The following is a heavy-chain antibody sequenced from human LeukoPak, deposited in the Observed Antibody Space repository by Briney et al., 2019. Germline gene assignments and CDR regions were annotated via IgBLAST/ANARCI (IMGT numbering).Heavy chain of an antibody. J-gene: IGHJ4*02. D-gene: IGHD3-10*01. CDR1: GYTFTSYG. Sequence: VASVKVSCKASGYTFTSYGIRWVRQAPGQGLEWMGWISAYNGNTNYAQKLQGRVTMTTDTSTSTAYMELRSLRSDDTAVYYCARNNYYGSGSYYSYQDYWGQGTLVTVSS. CDR3: ARNNYYGSGSYYSYQDY. CDR2: ISAYNGNT. V-gene: IGHV1-18*01.